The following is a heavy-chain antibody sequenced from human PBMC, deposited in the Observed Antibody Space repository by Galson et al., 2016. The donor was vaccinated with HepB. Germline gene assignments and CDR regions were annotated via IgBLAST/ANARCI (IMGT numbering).Heavy chain of an antibody. CDR2: IHSGDNT. V-gene: IGHV3-53*01. J-gene: IGHJ3*02. D-gene: IGHD3-16*01. Sequence: SLRLSCAASGFTVSRNYMNCFRLAPGKGLEWVSLIHSGDNTYYADAVKGLFTISRDNFRNTLHLLINNLRAEGTAIYYCARGAPGEALDIWGQGTLVTVSS. CDR3: ARGAPGEALDI. CDR1: GFTVSRNY.